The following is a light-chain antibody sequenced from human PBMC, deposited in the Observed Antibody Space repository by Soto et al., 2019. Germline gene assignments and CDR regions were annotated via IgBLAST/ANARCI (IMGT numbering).Light chain of an antibody. V-gene: IGLV1-47*01. CDR3: AAWDDSLSGPV. Sequence: QSVLTQPPSASGTPGQRVTISCSGSSSNIGSNYVYWYQQLPGTAPKLLIYRNNQRPSGVPDRCSGSKSGTSASLAISGLRSADEADYYCAAWDDSLSGPVFGGGTKLTVL. CDR2: RNN. CDR1: SSNIGSNY. J-gene: IGLJ2*01.